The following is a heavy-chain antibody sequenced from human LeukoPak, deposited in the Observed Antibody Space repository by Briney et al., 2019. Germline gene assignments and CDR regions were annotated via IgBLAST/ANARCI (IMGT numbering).Heavy chain of an antibody. D-gene: IGHD3-22*01. CDR2: IKQDGSEK. J-gene: IGHJ4*02. Sequence: GGSLRLSCAASGFTFSSYWMSWVRQAPGRGLEWVANIKQDGSEKYYVDSVKGRFTISGDNAKNSLYLQMNSLRAEDTAVYYCARATYYYDSSDYYPLGYWGQGTLVTVSS. CDR3: ARATYYYDSSDYYPLGY. CDR1: GFTFSSYW. V-gene: IGHV3-7*01.